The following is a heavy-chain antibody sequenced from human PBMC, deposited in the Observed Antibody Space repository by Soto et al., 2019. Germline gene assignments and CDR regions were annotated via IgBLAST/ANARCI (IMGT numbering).Heavy chain of an antibody. CDR2: INSDGSST. Sequence: GGSLRLSCAASGFTFSSYWMHWVRQAPGKGLVWVSRINSDGSSTSYADSVKGRFTISRDNAKNTLYLQMNSLRAEDTAVYYCARETYSSGLAFEYFQHWGQGTLVTVSS. CDR1: GFTFSSYW. V-gene: IGHV3-74*01. D-gene: IGHD6-19*01. J-gene: IGHJ1*01. CDR3: ARETYSSGLAFEYFQH.